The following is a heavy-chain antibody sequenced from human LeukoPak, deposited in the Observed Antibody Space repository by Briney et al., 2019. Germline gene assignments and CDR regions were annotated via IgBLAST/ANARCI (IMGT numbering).Heavy chain of an antibody. CDR1: GFTFSSYW. V-gene: IGHV3-7*05. D-gene: IGHD4-17*01. CDR3: ARDYGNYGEQYFDY. CDR2: IKQGGIEK. J-gene: IGHJ4*02. Sequence: GGSLRLSCAASGFTFSSYWMSWVRQAPGKGLEWVANIKQGGIEKHYADSAKGRFTISRDDTENSLYLQMNSLRAEDTAVYFCARDYGNYGEQYFDYWGQGTLVTVSS.